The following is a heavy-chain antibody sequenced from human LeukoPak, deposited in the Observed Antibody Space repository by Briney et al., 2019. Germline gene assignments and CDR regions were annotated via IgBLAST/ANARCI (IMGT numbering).Heavy chain of an antibody. CDR2: IYPSGIT. J-gene: IGHJ4*02. Sequence: SETLSLTCTVSGGSISSGSYYWSWIRQPAGKGLEWIGRIYPSGITNYSPSLKSRVTISVDTSKNQFSLKLSSVTAADTAVYYCARDTDYHSPFFDYWGQGTLVTVSS. V-gene: IGHV4-61*02. CDR1: GGSISSGSYY. CDR3: ARDTDYHSPFFDY. D-gene: IGHD3-22*01.